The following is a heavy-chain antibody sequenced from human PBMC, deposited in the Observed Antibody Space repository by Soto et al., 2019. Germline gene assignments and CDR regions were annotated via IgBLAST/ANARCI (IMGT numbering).Heavy chain of an antibody. D-gene: IGHD2-21*02. CDR3: ARGSGAVTPTPFDF. CDR2: MYYSGDT. V-gene: IGHV4-59*01. J-gene: IGHJ5*01. CDR1: GASISSYY. Sequence: QVQLQESGPGLVKPSENLSLTCIVSGASISSYYWNWIRQPPGKGLEWIGCMYYSGDTKYNPSLKSRVTMSVDTSKNQFSLTMISVTAADTAVYYCARGSGAVTPTPFDFWGQGTLVTVSS.